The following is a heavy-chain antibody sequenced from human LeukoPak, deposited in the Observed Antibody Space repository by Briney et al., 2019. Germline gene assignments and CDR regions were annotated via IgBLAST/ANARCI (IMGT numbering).Heavy chain of an antibody. V-gene: IGHV4-31*03. CDR2: IYYSGST. J-gene: IGHJ3*02. Sequence: PSETLSLTCTVSGGSISSGGYYWSWIRQHPGKGLEWIGYIYYSGSTYYNPSLKSRVTISVDTSKNQFSLKLSSVTAADTAVYYCARDRLYYYDSSGYRLDAFDIWGQGTMVTVSS. D-gene: IGHD3-22*01. CDR1: GGSISSGGYY. CDR3: ARDRLYYYDSSGYRLDAFDI.